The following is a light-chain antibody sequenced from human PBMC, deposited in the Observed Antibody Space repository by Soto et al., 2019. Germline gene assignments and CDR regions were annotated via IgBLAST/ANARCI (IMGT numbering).Light chain of an antibody. Sequence: EIVLTQSPATLSLSPGERATLSCRASQSVSSYLAWYQQKPGQAPRLLIYDASNRATGIPARFSGSGSGTDFTLTISSREPEDFAVYYCQQRSNWTPVFTFGPGTKVDIK. CDR2: DAS. CDR1: QSVSSY. J-gene: IGKJ3*01. V-gene: IGKV3-11*01. CDR3: QQRSNWTPVFT.